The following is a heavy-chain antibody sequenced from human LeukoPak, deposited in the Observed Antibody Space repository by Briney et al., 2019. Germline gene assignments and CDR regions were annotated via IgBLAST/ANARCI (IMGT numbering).Heavy chain of an antibody. CDR3: ASGLYDSSGSNDY. Sequence: SVKVSCKASGGTFSSYAISWVRQAPGQGLEWMGRIIPIFGTANYAQKFQGRVTITTDESTSTAYMELSSLRSEDTAVYYCASGLYDSSGSNDYWGQGSLVTVSS. CDR1: GGTFSSYA. CDR2: IIPIFGTA. V-gene: IGHV1-69*05. D-gene: IGHD3-22*01. J-gene: IGHJ4*02.